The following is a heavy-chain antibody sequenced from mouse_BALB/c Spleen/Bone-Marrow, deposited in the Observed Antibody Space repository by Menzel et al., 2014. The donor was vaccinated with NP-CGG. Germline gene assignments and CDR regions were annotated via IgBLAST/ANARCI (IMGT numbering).Heavy chain of an antibody. V-gene: IGHV1S81*02. CDR1: GYTFTSYW. J-gene: IGHJ2*01. D-gene: IGHD2-1*01. Sequence: VQLQESGAELVKPGASVKLSCKASGYTFTSYWMHWVKQRPGQGLEWIGEINPSNGRTNYNEKFKNKATLTVDKSSSTAYMQLSSLTSEDSAVYYCARSGNYYFDYWGRGTTLTVSS. CDR3: ARSGNYYFDY. CDR2: INPSNGRT.